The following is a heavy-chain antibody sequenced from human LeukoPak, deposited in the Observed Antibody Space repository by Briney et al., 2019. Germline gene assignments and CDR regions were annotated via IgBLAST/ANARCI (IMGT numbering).Heavy chain of an antibody. CDR2: IYYSGST. CDR3: ARAVIAVAGTDYFDY. Sequence: PSETLSLTCTVSGGSISSGDYYWSWIRQPPGKGLEWIGYIYYSGSTNYNPSLKSRVTISVDTSKNQFSLKLSSVTAADTAVYYCARAVIAVAGTDYFDYWGQGTLVTVSS. CDR1: GGSISSGDYY. J-gene: IGHJ4*02. D-gene: IGHD6-19*01. V-gene: IGHV4-61*08.